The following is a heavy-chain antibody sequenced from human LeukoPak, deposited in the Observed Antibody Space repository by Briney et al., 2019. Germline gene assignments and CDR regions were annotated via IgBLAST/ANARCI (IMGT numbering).Heavy chain of an antibody. J-gene: IGHJ4*02. V-gene: IGHV1-2*06. CDR3: GRDWELRFHQGGLDY. CDR1: GYNVVGYY. Sequence: ASVRVSCKASGYNVVGYYIHWVRQAPGQGLEWMGRINPRDGETSFAQKFQGRVTMTSDMSISTAYMELSGLRYDDTAVYYCGRDWELRFHQGGLDYWGQGALVTVSS. CDR2: INPRDGET. D-gene: IGHD3-3*01.